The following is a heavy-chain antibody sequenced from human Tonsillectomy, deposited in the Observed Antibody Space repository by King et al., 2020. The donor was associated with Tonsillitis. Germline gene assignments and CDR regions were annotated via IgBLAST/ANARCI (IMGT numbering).Heavy chain of an antibody. D-gene: IGHD5-12*01. CDR2: ISYDGTSK. CDR3: AGWIVTGWFDP. Sequence: VQLVESGGGVVQPGRSLRLSCAASGFTSSSYGMHWVRQAPGKGLQWVALISYDGTSKYYEDSVKGRFTISRDNSKNTLYLQMNSLRAEDSAMYYCAGWIVTGWFDPWGQGTVFTVSS. V-gene: IGHV3-30*03. CDR1: GFTSSSYG. J-gene: IGHJ5*02.